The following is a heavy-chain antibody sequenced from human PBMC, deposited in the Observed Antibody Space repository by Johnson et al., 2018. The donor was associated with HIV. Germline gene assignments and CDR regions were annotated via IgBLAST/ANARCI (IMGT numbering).Heavy chain of an antibody. CDR3: ALGGSWYAFDI. CDR1: GFTVSSNY. J-gene: IGHJ3*02. CDR2: IYSGGRT. Sequence: VQLVESGGGLVQPGGSLRLSCAASGFTVSSNYMSWVRQAPGKGLEWVSVIYSGGRTYHADSVKGRFTISRDNSKNTLYLHMDSLRAEDTAVYYCALGGSWYAFDIWGQGTMVTVSS. D-gene: IGHD2-15*01. V-gene: IGHV3-66*02.